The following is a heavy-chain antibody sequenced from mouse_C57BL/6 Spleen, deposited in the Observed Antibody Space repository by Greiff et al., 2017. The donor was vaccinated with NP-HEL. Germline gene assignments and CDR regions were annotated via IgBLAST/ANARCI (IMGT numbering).Heavy chain of an antibody. J-gene: IGHJ2*01. D-gene: IGHD1-1*01. Sequence: DVKLQESGPGLVKPSQSLSLTCSVTGYSITSGYYWNWIRQFPGNKLEWMGYISYDGSNNYNPSLKNRISITRDTSKNQFFLKLNSVTTEDTATYYCARDTGENYFDYWGQGTTLTVSS. CDR1: GYSITSGYY. V-gene: IGHV3-6*01. CDR2: ISYDGSN. CDR3: ARDTGENYFDY.